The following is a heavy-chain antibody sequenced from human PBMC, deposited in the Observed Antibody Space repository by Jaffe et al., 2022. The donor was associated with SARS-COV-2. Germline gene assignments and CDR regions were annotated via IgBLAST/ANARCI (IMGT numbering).Heavy chain of an antibody. J-gene: IGHJ6*03. D-gene: IGHD6-25*01. CDR2: IIYDGSNK. V-gene: IGHV3-30*04. CDR3: ARSGGQYFYYMDV. CDR1: GFTFSSFA. Sequence: HLVESGGGVVQPGRSLRLSCAASGFTFSSFAMHWVRQAPGKGPEWVATIIYDGSNKYYADSVKGRFTITRDNSKNTLFVQMNSLRPEDTAVYYCARSGGQYFYYMDVWGKGTTVTVSS.